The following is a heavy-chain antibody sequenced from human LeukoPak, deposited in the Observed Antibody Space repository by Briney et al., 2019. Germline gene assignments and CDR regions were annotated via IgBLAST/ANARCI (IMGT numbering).Heavy chain of an antibody. J-gene: IGHJ4*02. CDR2: ISSSGSTI. D-gene: IGHD1-1*01. V-gene: IGHV3-11*01. CDR1: GFTFSDYY. CDR3: ARDRPLTGTAHQIFDY. Sequence: GGSLRLSCAASGFTFSDYYMSWIRQAPGKGLEWVSYISSSGSTIYYADSVKGRFTISRDNAKNSLYLQMNSLRVEDTAVYYCARDRPLTGTAHQIFDYWGQGTLVTVSS.